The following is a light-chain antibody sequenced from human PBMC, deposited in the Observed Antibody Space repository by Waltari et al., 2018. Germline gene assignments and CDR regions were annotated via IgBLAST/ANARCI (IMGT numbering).Light chain of an antibody. J-gene: IGLJ1*01. V-gene: IGLV2-14*01. Sequence: QSALTQPASVSGSPGQSITISCTGTSSDVGGYNYVSSYQQHPGKAPKLMIYEVTNRPSGLSNRFSGSKSGNTASLTISGLQAEDEADYYCNSYTSSSTSFVFGTGTKVTVL. CDR2: EVT. CDR1: SSDVGGYNY. CDR3: NSYTSSSTSFV.